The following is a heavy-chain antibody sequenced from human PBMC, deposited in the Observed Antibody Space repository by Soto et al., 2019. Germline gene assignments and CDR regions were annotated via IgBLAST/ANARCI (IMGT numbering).Heavy chain of an antibody. D-gene: IGHD3-10*01. J-gene: IGHJ4*02. CDR3: AKQRADYGSGADTFYFDS. Sequence: PGGSLRLSCTVSGVTFSNYAMNWVRQAPGKGLEWVSSLCGSGGTTYYADSVKGRFIIARDNSKNTLYLLMNSLRAKDTALYYCAKQRADYGSGADTFYFDSWGQGALVTVSS. CDR1: GVTFSNYA. V-gene: IGHV3-23*01. CDR2: LCGSGGTT.